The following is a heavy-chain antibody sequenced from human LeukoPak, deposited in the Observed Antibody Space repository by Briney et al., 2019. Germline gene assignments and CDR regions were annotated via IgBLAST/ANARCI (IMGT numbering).Heavy chain of an antibody. J-gene: IGHJ4*02. D-gene: IGHD3-22*01. Sequence: PSETLSLTCTVSGYSISSGSYWGWVRQPPGKGLEWIGSIYHSGNTYYNPSLKSRVTISVDTSKNQFSLKLSSVTAADTAMYYCARGLHYYDTTPFNYWGQGTLVTVSS. V-gene: IGHV4-38-2*02. CDR1: GYSISSGSY. CDR2: IYHSGNT. CDR3: ARGLHYYDTTPFNY.